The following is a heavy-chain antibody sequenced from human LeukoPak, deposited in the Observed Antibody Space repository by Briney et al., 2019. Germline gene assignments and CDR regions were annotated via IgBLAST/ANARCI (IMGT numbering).Heavy chain of an antibody. J-gene: IGHJ4*02. CDR2: SGGT. D-gene: IGHD5-12*01. CDR3: ARRPYSGHGPRFDH. Sequence: ETLSLACTVSGGSIGGYYWSWVRQPPGRGLEWIEYSGGTNYNPSLKSRVAISADTSQKQFSLTIYSVTAAEPAVYSRARRPYSGHGPRFDHWGRGTLVPVLS. CDR1: GGSIGGYY. V-gene: IGHV4-59*08.